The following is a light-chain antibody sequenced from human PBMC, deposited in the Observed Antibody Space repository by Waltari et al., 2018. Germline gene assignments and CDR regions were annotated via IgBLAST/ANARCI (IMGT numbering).Light chain of an antibody. CDR2: NNS. J-gene: IGLJ1*01. CDR1: NIGSKR. CDR3: QVWDHSGIDTYV. Sequence: SYVLTQPPSVSVAPGKTARVTCGGHNIGSKRVHWYQQRPGQAPVLVISNNSDRPSGIPERFAGSNSENTATLTISRVEAGDVADYYCQVWDHSGIDTYVFGAGTKVTVL. V-gene: IGLV3-21*04.